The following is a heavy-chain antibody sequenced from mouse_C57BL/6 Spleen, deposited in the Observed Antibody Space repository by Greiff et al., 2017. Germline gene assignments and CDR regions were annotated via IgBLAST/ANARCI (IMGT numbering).Heavy chain of an antibody. Sequence: EVNVVESGGDLVKPGGSLKLSCAASGFTFSSYGMSWVRQTPDKRLEWVATISSGGSYTYYPDSVKGRFTISRDNAKNTLYLQMSSLKSEDTAMYYCATLITTGDYFDYWGQGTTLTVSS. J-gene: IGHJ2*01. CDR1: GFTFSSYG. CDR2: ISSGGSYT. D-gene: IGHD1-1*01. V-gene: IGHV5-6*01. CDR3: ATLITTGDYFDY.